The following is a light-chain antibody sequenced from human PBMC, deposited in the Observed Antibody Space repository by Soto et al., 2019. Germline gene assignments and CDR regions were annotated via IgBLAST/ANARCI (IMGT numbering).Light chain of an antibody. V-gene: IGKV1-9*01. Sequence: DIQLTQSPSFLSASVGDRVTITCRASQGINNYLAWYQQKPGKAPKLLIYAASTLQSGVPSRFSGSGSGTEFTLTISSLQPGDFATYYCQHLINYPITFGQGTRLEIK. J-gene: IGKJ5*01. CDR1: QGINNY. CDR2: AAS. CDR3: QHLINYPIT.